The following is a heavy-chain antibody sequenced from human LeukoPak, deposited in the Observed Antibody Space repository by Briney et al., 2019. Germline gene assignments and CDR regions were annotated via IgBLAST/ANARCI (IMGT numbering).Heavy chain of an antibody. D-gene: IGHD6-19*01. CDR2: ISGSGAST. CDR1: AFTFSSYA. CDR3: AKVSSGWYYYFGY. V-gene: IGHV3-23*01. J-gene: IGHJ4*02. Sequence: GGSLRLSCAASAFTFSSYATRWVRQAPGKGLEWVSGISGSGASTYYADAVKGRFTISRDNSKNTLYLQMNTLRAEDTAVYYCAKVSSGWYYYFGYWGQGTLVTVSS.